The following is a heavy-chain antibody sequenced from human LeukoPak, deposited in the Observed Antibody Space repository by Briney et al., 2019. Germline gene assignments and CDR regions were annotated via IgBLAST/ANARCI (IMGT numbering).Heavy chain of an antibody. J-gene: IGHJ4*02. Sequence: PGGSLRLSCAASGITFSNYAMSWVRQAPGKGLEWVSSISGSGGTTYYADSVKGRFTISRDNSKNTLYLQMNSLRAEDTAVYYCAKYYSDFWSGYYLYTDYWGQGILVTVSS. V-gene: IGHV3-23*01. CDR3: AKYYSDFWSGYYLYTDY. CDR1: GITFSNYA. D-gene: IGHD3-3*01. CDR2: ISGSGGTT.